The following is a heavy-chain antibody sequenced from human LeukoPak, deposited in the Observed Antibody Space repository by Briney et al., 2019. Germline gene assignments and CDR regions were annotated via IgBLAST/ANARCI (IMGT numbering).Heavy chain of an antibody. CDR2: ISGSGGST. CDR1: GFTFSSYA. Sequence: GGSLRLSCAASGFTFSSYAMSWVRQAPGKGLEWVSAISGSGGSTYYADSVRGRFTISRDNSKNTLYLQMNSLRAEDTAVYYCAKELFESRVSGWYWFDPWGQGTLVTVSS. J-gene: IGHJ5*02. V-gene: IGHV3-23*01. CDR3: AKELFESRVSGWYWFDP. D-gene: IGHD3-10*01.